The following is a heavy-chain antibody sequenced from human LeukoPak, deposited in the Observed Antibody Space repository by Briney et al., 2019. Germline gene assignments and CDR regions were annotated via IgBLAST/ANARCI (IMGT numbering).Heavy chain of an antibody. CDR3: ARVGLVLYYYGMDV. CDR1: GGTFSSYA. V-gene: IGHV1-69*04. D-gene: IGHD3/OR15-3a*01. Sequence: SVKVSCKASGGTFSSYAISWLRQAPGQGLEWMGRIIPILGIANYAQKFQGRVTITADKSTSTAYMELSSLRSEDTAVYYCARVGLVLYYYGMDVWGQGTTVTVSS. J-gene: IGHJ6*02. CDR2: IIPILGIA.